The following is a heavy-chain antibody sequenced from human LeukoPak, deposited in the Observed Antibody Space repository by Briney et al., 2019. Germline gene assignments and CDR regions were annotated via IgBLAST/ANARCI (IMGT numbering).Heavy chain of an antibody. CDR2: IYHSGST. CDR3: ARGDTFMVRGVILAPPNRLNWFDP. CDR1: GGSISSSNW. V-gene: IGHV4-4*02. Sequence: PSETLSLTCAVSGGSISSSNWWSWVRQPPGKGLEWIGEIYHSGSTNYNPSLKSRVTISVDKSKNQFSLKLSSVTAADTAVYYCARGDTFMVRGVILAPPNRLNWFDPWGQGTLVTVSS. D-gene: IGHD3-10*01. J-gene: IGHJ5*02.